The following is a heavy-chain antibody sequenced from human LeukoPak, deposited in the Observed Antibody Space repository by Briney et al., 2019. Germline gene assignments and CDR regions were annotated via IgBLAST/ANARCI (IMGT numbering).Heavy chain of an antibody. CDR1: GFTFSSYS. D-gene: IGHD3-22*01. V-gene: IGHV3-21*01. Sequence: KAGGSLRLSCAASGFTFSSYSMNWVRQAPGKGLEWVSSISSSSSYIYYADSVKGRFTISRDNAKNSLYLQMNSLRAEDTAVYYCARDADYYDSSGYYFDYWGQGTLVIVSS. J-gene: IGHJ4*02. CDR2: ISSSSSYI. CDR3: ARDADYYDSSGYYFDY.